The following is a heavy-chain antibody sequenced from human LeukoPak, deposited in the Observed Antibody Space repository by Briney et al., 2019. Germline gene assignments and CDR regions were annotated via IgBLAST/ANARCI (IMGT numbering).Heavy chain of an antibody. CDR2: ISRSGSTK. J-gene: IGHJ6*03. Sequence: GGSLRLSCAASGFTFSSYEMNWVRQAPGKGLEWVSSISRSGSTKYYADSVKGRFTISRDNAKNSLFLQMNSLRAEDTAVYYCARVLRYCSGGNCYSGGLGYMDVWGKGTTVTISS. CDR1: GFTFSSYE. D-gene: IGHD2-15*01. CDR3: ARVLRYCSGGNCYSGGLGYMDV. V-gene: IGHV3-48*03.